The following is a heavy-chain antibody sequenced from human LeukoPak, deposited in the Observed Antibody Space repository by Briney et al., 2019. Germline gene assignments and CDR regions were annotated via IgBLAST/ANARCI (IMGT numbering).Heavy chain of an antibody. CDR1: GFTFKNFR. J-gene: IGHJ4*02. CDR2: IGATSNDM. CDR3: ARSGSIDY. Sequence: PGGSLRLSCAASGFTFKNFRMNWVRQAPGKGLEWVSSIGATSNDMKYIDSVRGRFTISRDNAKNSLYLQMNSLRAEDTAVYYCARSGSIDYWGQGTLVTVSS. V-gene: IGHV3-21*04. D-gene: IGHD2-15*01.